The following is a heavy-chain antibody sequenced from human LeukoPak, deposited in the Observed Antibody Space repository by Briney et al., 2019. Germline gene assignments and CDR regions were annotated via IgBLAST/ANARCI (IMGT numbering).Heavy chain of an antibody. CDR3: ARDEWGVGAPIDY. CDR1: GFTFSSYS. D-gene: IGHD1-26*01. Sequence: GWSLRLSCAASGFTFSSYSMNWVRQAPGKGLEWVSYISSSSSTIYYADSVKGRFTISRDNAKNSLYLQMNSLRAEDTAVYYCARDEWGVGAPIDYWGQGTLVTVSS. J-gene: IGHJ4*02. CDR2: ISSSSSTI. V-gene: IGHV3-48*01.